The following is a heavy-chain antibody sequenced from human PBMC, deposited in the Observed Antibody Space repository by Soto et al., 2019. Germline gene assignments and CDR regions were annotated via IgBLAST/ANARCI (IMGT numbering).Heavy chain of an antibody. D-gene: IGHD5-18*01. V-gene: IGHV4-59*01. Sequence: SETLSLTCNVSGGSISNFHLSWIRQPPGKGLEWIGYIYYSGNYYNPSLTSRVSMSLDKSKNQFSLHLKSVTAADTALYFCALGGYDYGRPFDSWGQGTRVTVSS. CDR2: IYYSGN. J-gene: IGHJ4*02. CDR3: ALGGYDYGRPFDS. CDR1: GGSISNFH.